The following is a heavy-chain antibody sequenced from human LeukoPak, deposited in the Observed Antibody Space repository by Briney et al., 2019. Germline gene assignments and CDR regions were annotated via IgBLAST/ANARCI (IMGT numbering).Heavy chain of an antibody. V-gene: IGHV1-69*06. CDR2: IIPIFGTA. Sequence: GASVKVSCKASGGTFSSYAISWVRQAPGQGLEWMGGIIPIFGTANYAQKFQGRVTITADKSTSTAYMELSSLRSEDTAVYYCARTRPYYYDSSGYYNWGQGTLVTVSS. J-gene: IGHJ4*02. CDR1: GGTFSSYA. CDR3: ARTRPYYYDSSGYYN. D-gene: IGHD3-22*01.